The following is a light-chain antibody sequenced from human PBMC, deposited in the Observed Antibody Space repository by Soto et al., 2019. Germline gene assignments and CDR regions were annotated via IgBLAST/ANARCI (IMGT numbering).Light chain of an antibody. J-gene: IGLJ1*01. CDR3: CSYAGASTYV. Sequence: QSALTXPASVSGSPGQSITISCTGTSSDVGSYNLVSWYQQHPGKVPKLMIYEVSERPSGVSDRFSGSKSGNTASLTISGLQAEDEADYYCCSYAGASTYVFGTGTKVTVL. CDR2: EVS. V-gene: IGLV2-23*02. CDR1: SSDVGSYNL.